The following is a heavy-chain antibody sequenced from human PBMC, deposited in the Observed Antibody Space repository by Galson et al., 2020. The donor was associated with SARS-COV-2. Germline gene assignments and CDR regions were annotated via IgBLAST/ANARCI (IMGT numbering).Heavy chain of an antibody. CDR2: IIPYFDTV. CDR1: GGIFSAYG. Sequence: SVKVSCKTSGGIFSAYGISWVRQAPGHGLEWMGRIIPYFDTVNCTQKFQGRVAISADESTSTAYVELSRLKFDDTAMYYCAISSLGTLLFDAFDIWGQGTMVSVSS. V-gene: IGHV1-69*13. CDR3: AISSLGTLLFDAFDI. J-gene: IGHJ3*02. D-gene: IGHD3-10*01.